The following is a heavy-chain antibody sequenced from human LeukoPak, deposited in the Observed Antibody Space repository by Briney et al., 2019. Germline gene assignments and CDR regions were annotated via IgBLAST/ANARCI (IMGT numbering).Heavy chain of an antibody. CDR1: GGSISNYY. J-gene: IGHJ6*03. CDR3: ARESLEDTYYYYIDV. Sequence: SETLSLTCTVSGGSISNYYWNWIRQPAGKGLEWIGRIYTSGSTNYNPSLKSRVTMSVDTSKNQFSLKLNSVTAADTAVYFCARESLEDTYYYYIDVWGKGTTVTVSS. CDR2: IYTSGST. V-gene: IGHV4-4*07. D-gene: IGHD5-18*01.